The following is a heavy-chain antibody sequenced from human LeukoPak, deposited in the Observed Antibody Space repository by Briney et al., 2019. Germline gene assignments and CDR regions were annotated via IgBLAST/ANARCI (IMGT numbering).Heavy chain of an antibody. Sequence: SETLSLTCTVSGGSISSSSYYWGWIRQPPGKGLEWIGSIYYSGSTYYNPSLKSRVTISVDTSKNQFSLKLSSVTAADTAVYYCARDLGTTEGFDPWGQGTLVTVSS. V-gene: IGHV4-39*02. D-gene: IGHD4-11*01. CDR1: GGSISSSSYY. J-gene: IGHJ5*02. CDR2: IYYSGST. CDR3: ARDLGTTEGFDP.